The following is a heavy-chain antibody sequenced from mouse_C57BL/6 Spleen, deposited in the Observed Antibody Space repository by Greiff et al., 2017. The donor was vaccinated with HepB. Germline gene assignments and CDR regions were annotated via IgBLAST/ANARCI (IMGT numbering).Heavy chain of an antibody. V-gene: IGHV12-3*01. CDR2: ITHSGET. J-gene: IGHJ4*01. CDR3: AGDRRRVPTPRSRYAMDY. D-gene: IGHD5-1*01. Sequence: QVQLKESGPGLVKPSQSLFLTCSITGFPITSGYYWIWIRQSPGKPLEWMGYITHSGETFYNPSLQSPISITRETSKNQFFLQLNSVTTEDTAMYYCAGDRRRVPTPRSRYAMDYWGQGTSVTVSS. CDR1: GFPITSGYY.